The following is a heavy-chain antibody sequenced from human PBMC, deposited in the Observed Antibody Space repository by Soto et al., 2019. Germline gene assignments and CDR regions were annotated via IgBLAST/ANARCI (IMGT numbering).Heavy chain of an antibody. CDR2: IIPMFDST. J-gene: IGHJ6*04. CDR1: GGTFSSYA. V-gene: IGHV1-69*13. D-gene: IGHD2-21*02. Sequence: ASVKVSCKAFGGTFSSYAICWVRQAPGQGLEWMGGIIPMFDSTNYAQKFQGRVTITADESTSTAFMELSSLRSEDTAVYYCARRVVVTSVRDIAYYYYGLDVWGTGTRLTVSS. CDR3: ARRVVVTSVRDIAYYYYGLDV.